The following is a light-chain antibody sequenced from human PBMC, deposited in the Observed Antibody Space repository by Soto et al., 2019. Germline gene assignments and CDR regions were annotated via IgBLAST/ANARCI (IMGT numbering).Light chain of an antibody. CDR1: QSVSTSY. Sequence: EIVLTQSPGTLSLSPGERATLSCRASQSVSTSYLAWYQQKPGQAPCLLIYGASSRATGIPDRFSGSGSGADFTLVMSRLEPEEFAVYYCEQYVSVPLTFGGGTKDEIK. J-gene: IGKJ4*01. V-gene: IGKV3-20*01. CDR3: EQYVSVPLT. CDR2: GAS.